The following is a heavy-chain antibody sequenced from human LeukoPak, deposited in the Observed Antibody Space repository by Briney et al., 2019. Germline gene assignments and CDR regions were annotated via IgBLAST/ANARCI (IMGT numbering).Heavy chain of an antibody. V-gene: IGHV1-46*01. Sequence: ASVKVSCKASGYTFTSYYMHWVRQAPGQGLEWMGIINPNGGSTSYAQKFQGRVNMTRDMSTRTVYMELSRLRSEDTAVYYCAREVRYSYRPHFDYWGQGTLVTVSS. J-gene: IGHJ4*02. CDR3: AREVRYSYRPHFDY. CDR1: GYTFTSYY. CDR2: INPNGGST. D-gene: IGHD5-18*01.